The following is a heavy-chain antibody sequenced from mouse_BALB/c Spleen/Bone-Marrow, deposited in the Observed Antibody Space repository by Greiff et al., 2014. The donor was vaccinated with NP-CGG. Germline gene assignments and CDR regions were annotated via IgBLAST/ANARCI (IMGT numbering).Heavy chain of an antibody. Sequence: VQLQQSGAELARPGASVKLSCKASGYTFTSYWMQWVKQRPGQGLEWIGAIYPGDGDTRYTQKFKGKVTLTADKSSSTAYMQLGSLASEDSAVYYCARGDYDYDDWFAYWGQGTLVTVSA. CDR3: ARGDYDYDDWFAY. J-gene: IGHJ3*01. CDR1: GYTFTSYW. D-gene: IGHD2-4*01. V-gene: IGHV1-87*01. CDR2: IYPGDGDT.